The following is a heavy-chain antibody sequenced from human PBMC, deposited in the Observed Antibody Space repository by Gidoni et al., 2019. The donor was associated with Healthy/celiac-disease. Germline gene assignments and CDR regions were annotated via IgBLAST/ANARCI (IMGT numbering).Heavy chain of an antibody. J-gene: IGHJ4*02. CDR2: IIPSFGTA. V-gene: IGHV1-69*01. CDR1: VATSSSYA. Sequence: QVQLVQSGAEAMQPGSSAKVSSKASVATSSSYAISWVRQAPGQGLEWMGGIIPSFGTANYAQKFQGRVTITADESTSTAYMELSSLRSEDTAVYYCARTKSHSGYDWLPGYWGQGTLVTVSS. CDR3: ARTKSHSGYDWLPGY. D-gene: IGHD5-12*01.